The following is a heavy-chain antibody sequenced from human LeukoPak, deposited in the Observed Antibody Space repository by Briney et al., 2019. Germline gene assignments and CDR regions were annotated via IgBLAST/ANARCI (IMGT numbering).Heavy chain of an antibody. CDR3: ATISF. V-gene: IGHV3-33*01. J-gene: IGHJ4*02. CDR2: ICNDGSNK. CDR1: GFTFSSYG. D-gene: IGHD3-9*01. Sequence: GGSLRLSCAASGFTFSSYGMHWVRQAPGKGLEWVAVICNDGSNKYYADSVKGRFTISRDNSKNTLYLQMNSLRAQDTAVYYFATISFWGQGTLVTVSS.